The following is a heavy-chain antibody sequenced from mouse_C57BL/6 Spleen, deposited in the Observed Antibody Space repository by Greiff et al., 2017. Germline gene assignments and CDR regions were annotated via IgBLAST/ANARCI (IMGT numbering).Heavy chain of an antibody. CDR1: GYASSSSW. V-gene: IGHV1-82*01. Sequence: VQLQQSGPELVKPGASVKISCKASGYASSSSWMNWVKQRPGKGLEWIGRIYPGDGDTNYNGKFKGKATLTADKSSSTAYMQLSSLTSEDSAVYFCARGVYAMDYWGQGTSVTVSS. CDR3: ARGVYAMDY. J-gene: IGHJ4*01. CDR2: IYPGDGDT.